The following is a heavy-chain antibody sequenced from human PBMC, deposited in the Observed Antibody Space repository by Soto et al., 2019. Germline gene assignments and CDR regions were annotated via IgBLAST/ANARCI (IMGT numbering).Heavy chain of an antibody. CDR2: ISSSSSYI. CDR1: GFTFSSYS. V-gene: IGHV3-21*01. J-gene: IGHJ6*01. Sequence: GGSLRLSCAASGFTFSSYSMNWVRQAPGKRLEWVSSISSSSSYIYYADSVKGRFTISRDNAKNSLYLQMNSLRAEDTAVYYCARDREGRAAAALYYYYGMDVWGQGTTVTVSS. D-gene: IGHD6-13*01. CDR3: ARDREGRAAAALYYYYGMDV.